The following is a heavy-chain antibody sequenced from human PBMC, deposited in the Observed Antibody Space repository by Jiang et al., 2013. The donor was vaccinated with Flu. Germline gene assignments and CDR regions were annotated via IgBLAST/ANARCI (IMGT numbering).Heavy chain of an antibody. CDR2: ISYSGKT. V-gene: IGHV4-31*03. Sequence: GSGLVKPLQTLTLTCTVSGGSISGSNNYWTWIRQHSEKGLEWIGYISYSGKTFYNPSLKSRVSISVDTSKNQFSLKMNSVTAADTAVYYCVRDCSNDGCSGADSHYSGMDVWGQGTTVTVSS. CDR3: VRDCSNDGCSGADSHYSGMDV. J-gene: IGHJ6*01. D-gene: IGHD2-8*01. CDR1: GGSISGSNNY.